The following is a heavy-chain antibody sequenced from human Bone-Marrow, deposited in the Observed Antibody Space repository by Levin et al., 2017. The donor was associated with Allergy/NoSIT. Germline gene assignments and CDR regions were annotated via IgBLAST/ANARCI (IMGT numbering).Heavy chain of an antibody. CDR3: ARLKAERSYYGMDV. V-gene: IGHV4-59*01. D-gene: IGHD6-13*01. CDR2: VYYTGGT. CDR1: SGSLSNYY. Sequence: SETLSLNCSISSGSLSNYYWSWIRQTPGKGLEWIGYVYYTGGTSYDPSLKSRVTISVDTSKNQVSLKLASVTAADTAVYYCARLKAERSYYGMDVWGQGTTVTVSS. J-gene: IGHJ6*02.